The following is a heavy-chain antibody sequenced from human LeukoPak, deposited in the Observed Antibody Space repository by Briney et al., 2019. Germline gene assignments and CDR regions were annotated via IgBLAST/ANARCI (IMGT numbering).Heavy chain of an antibody. Sequence: SETLSLTCTVSGGSISSSSYYWGWIRQPPGKGLEWIGSIYYSGSTYYNPSLKSRVTISVDTSKNQFSLKLSSVTAADTAVYYCASYKDSSGYRLSDYDYFDYWGQGTLVTVSS. CDR3: ASYKDSSGYRLSDYDYFDY. CDR2: IYYSGST. D-gene: IGHD3-22*01. CDR1: GGSISSSSYY. J-gene: IGHJ4*02. V-gene: IGHV4-39*07.